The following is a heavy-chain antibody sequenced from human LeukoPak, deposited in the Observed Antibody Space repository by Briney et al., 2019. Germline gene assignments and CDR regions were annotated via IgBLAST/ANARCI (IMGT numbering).Heavy chain of an antibody. CDR1: GFTFNTYS. V-gene: IGHV3-21*01. D-gene: IGHD3-22*01. Sequence: GGSLRLSCAASGFTFNTYSMTWVRQAPGKGLEWVSSISSNSNYIYFADSVKGRFTISRDNAKNSLYLQMNSLRAEDTAVYYCATYRNKYYYDSSGYLNPFDFWGQGALVTVSS. CDR3: ATYRNKYYYDSSGYLNPFDF. J-gene: IGHJ4*02. CDR2: ISSNSNYI.